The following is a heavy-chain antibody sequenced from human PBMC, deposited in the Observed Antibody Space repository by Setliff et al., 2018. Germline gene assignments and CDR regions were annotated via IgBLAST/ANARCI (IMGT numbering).Heavy chain of an antibody. J-gene: IGHJ6*02. D-gene: IGHD5-18*01. CDR2: IYHNGNT. V-gene: IGHV4-59*01. CDR3: VRDRTAYSYGLDV. CDR1: GGSISPYF. Sequence: NPSETLSLTCTVSGGSISPYFWSWIRQPPGKGLEWIGYIYHNGNTNFNPSLKTRVTMSVDTSKNQFALNLRSVTAADAAVYYCVRDRTAYSYGLDVWGQGTTVT.